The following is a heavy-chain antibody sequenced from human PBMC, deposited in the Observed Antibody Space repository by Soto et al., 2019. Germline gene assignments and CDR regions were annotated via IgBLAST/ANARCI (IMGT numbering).Heavy chain of an antibody. V-gene: IGHV3-23*01. Sequence: PGGSLRLSCAASGFNFSSYAMSWVRQAPGKGLEWVSAISGSGGSTYYADSVKGRFTISRDNSKNTLYLQMNSLRAEDTAVYYCAKFPDYDFWSGYYEYYFDYWGQGTLVTVSS. D-gene: IGHD3-3*01. CDR1: GFNFSSYA. CDR3: AKFPDYDFWSGYYEYYFDY. CDR2: ISGSGGST. J-gene: IGHJ4*02.